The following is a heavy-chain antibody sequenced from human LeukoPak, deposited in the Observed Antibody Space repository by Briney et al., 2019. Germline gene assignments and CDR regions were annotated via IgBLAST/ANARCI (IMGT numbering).Heavy chain of an antibody. V-gene: IGHV4-34*01. D-gene: IGHD5-18*01. J-gene: IGHJ4*02. CDR3: ARERGYSYGYPHDY. Sequence: SETLSLTCAVYGGSFSGYYWSWIRQPPGKGLEWIGEINHSGSTNYNPSLKSRVTISVATSKNQFSLKLSSVTAADTAVYYCARERGYSYGYPHDYWGQGTLVTVSS. CDR1: GGSFSGYY. CDR2: INHSGST.